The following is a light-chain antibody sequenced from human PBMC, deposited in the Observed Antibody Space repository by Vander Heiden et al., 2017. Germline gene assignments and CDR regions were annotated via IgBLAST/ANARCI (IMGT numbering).Light chain of an antibody. V-gene: IGLV4-69*02. J-gene: IGLJ2*01. CDR3: QTWATGIQV. CDR1: SGHSTYA. CDR2: LNSDGSH. Sequence: QLVLTQSPSASASLGASVKLTCTLSSGHSTYAIEWHQQQPEKGPRFLMKLNSDGSHSKGDGIPDRFSGSSSGAERYLTSASLQSEDEADYYCQTWATGIQVFGGGTKLTVL.